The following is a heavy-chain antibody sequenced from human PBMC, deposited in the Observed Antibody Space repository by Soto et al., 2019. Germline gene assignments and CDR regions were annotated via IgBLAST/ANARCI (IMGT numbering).Heavy chain of an antibody. D-gene: IGHD3-22*01. Sequence: QVQLVESGGGVVQPGRSLRLSYAASGFTFSSYAMHWVRQAPGKGLEWVAVISYDGSNKYYADSVKGRFTISRDNSQNTLYLQMNSLRAEDTAVYYCAREGRYYDSSGYYPTDFDYWGKGTLVTVSS. J-gene: IGHJ4*02. CDR1: GFTFSSYA. CDR3: AREGRYYDSSGYYPTDFDY. V-gene: IGHV3-30-3*01. CDR2: ISYDGSNK.